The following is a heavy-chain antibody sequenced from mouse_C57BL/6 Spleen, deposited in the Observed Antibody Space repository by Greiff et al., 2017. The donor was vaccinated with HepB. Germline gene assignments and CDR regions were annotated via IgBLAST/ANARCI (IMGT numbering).Heavy chain of an antibody. D-gene: IGHD2-5*01. CDR3: AREGYYSNFDY. CDR2: IHPNSGST. Sequence: VQLQQPGAELVKPGASVKLSCKASGYTFTSYWMHWVKQRPGQGLEWIGMIHPNSGSTNYNEKFKSKATLTVDKSSSTAYMQLSSLTSEDSAVYYCAREGYYSNFDYWGQGTTLTVSS. CDR1: GYTFTSYW. V-gene: IGHV1-64*01. J-gene: IGHJ2*01.